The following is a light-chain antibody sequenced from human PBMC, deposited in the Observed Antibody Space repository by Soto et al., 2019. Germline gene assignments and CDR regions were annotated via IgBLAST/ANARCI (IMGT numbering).Light chain of an antibody. CDR3: QTWGAGTQV. CDR2: ITSDGSH. CDR1: TGHTNFA. J-gene: IGLJ6*01. V-gene: IGLV4-69*01. Sequence: QSVLTQSPSASASLGDSVRLTCILTTGHTNFAVAWHQQQPDRGPRFLLKITSDGSHTKGDGIPDRFSGSSSGAERYLTISSLQPDDEADYYCQTWGAGTQVFGTGTKLTVL.